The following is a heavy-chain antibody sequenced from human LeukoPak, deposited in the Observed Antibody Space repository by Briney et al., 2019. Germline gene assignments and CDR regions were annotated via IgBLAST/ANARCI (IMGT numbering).Heavy chain of an antibody. V-gene: IGHV1-46*01. CDR2: INPSGGST. CDR1: GYTFTSYY. D-gene: IGHD2-15*01. J-gene: IGHJ4*02. CDR3: ARFCSGGSCLSY. Sequence: GASVKLSCTASGYTFTSYYMHWVRQAPGQGLEWMGIINPSGGSTSYAQKFQGRVTMTRDTSTSTVYMELSSLRSEDSAVYCCARFCSGGSCLSYWGQGTLVTVS.